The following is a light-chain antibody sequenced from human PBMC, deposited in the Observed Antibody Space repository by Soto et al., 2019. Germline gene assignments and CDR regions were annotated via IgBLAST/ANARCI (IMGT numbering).Light chain of an antibody. V-gene: IGKV1-39*01. Sequence: DIQMTQSPSSLSASVGDRVTITCRASRSINTYLNCYQQRPGKAPELLIYSASNLHTGVPSRFIGSGSGTDFTFTINNLLPEDFAIYYCQQTYSTPRTCGQGTKVDI. CDR2: SAS. CDR1: RSINTY. CDR3: QQTYSTPRT. J-gene: IGKJ1*01.